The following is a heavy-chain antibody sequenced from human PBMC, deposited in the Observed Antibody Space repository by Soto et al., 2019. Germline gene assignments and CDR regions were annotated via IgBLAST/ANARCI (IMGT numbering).Heavy chain of an antibody. CDR2: IWYDGSKE. J-gene: IGHJ6*02. V-gene: IGHV3-33*01. CDR1: GLPFNRNG. Sequence: GGSLRLSCAASGLPFNRNGMHWVRQAPGKGLEWVAVIWYDGSKEYYSDSVKGRFTISRGNSKNMLYLQMNSVRVEDTAVYFCARDRSAGNYFYYGMDVWGQGTTVTAP. CDR3: ARDRSAGNYFYYGMDV. D-gene: IGHD1-1*01.